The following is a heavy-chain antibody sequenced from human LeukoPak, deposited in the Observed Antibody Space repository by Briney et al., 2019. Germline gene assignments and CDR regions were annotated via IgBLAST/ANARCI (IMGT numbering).Heavy chain of an antibody. V-gene: IGHV3-21*01. CDR1: GFTFSSYS. CDR2: ISSSSSNI. D-gene: IGHD4-17*01. J-gene: IGHJ3*02. Sequence: GGSLRLSCAASGFTFSSYSMNWVRQAPGKGLEWVSSISSSSSNIYYADSVKGRSIISEDNDNNLLYMQMNTLRAEDTAVYYCAIYPGDNGDGGDAFDIWGQGTMVTVSS. CDR3: AIYPGDNGDGGDAFDI.